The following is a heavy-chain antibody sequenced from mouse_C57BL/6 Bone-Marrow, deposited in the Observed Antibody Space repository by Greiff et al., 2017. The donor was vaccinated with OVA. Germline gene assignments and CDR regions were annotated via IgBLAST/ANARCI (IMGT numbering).Heavy chain of an antibody. CDR3: TRGYSNYYAMDY. D-gene: IGHD2-5*01. V-gene: IGHV1-15*01. CDR1: GYTFTDYE. J-gene: IGHJ4*01. Sequence: QVQLQQSGAELVRPGASVTLSCKASGYTFTDYEMHWVKQTPVHGLEWIGAIDPETGGTAYNQKFKGKAILTAEKSSSTAYMELRSLTSEDSAVYYGTRGYSNYYAMDYWGQGTSVTVSS. CDR2: IDPETGGT.